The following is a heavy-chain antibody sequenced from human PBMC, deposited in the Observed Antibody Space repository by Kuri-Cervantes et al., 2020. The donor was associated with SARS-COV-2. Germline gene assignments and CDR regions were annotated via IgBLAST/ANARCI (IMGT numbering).Heavy chain of an antibody. J-gene: IGHJ4*02. CDR2: ITNRANNYTK. CDR1: GFTFSDHY. Sequence: GESLKISCAATGFTFSDHYMDWVRQAPGKGLEWVARITNRANNYTKKYAASVKGRFTISRDDSKNSLYLQMNSLKTEDTAVYYCASLWPPCYWGQGTLVTVSS. CDR3: ASLWPPCY. V-gene: IGHV3-72*01.